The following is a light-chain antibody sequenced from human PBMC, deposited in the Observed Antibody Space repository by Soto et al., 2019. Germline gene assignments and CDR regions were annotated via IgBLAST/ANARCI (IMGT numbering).Light chain of an antibody. J-gene: IGKJ1*01. CDR3: QQYGYSPQT. V-gene: IGKV3-20*01. Sequence: DIVLTQSPGTLSLSPGERATLSCRASQRVSSTFLGWYQQKPGQAPRLLIYGASSLDTCIPDRFSGSGSGTDFTLTISSRKPEEFAEDYCQQYGYSPQTLGHGTKVQIQ. CDR1: QRVSSTF. CDR2: GAS.